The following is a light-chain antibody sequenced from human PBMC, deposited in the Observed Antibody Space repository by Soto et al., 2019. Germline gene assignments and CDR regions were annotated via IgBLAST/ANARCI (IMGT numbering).Light chain of an antibody. CDR3: QSYAISPHTYV. Sequence: QSALTQPPSVSGAPGQRVTISCTGSSSNIGAPYDVHWYQHLPGTAPKLLIFGDNNRPSGVPDRFSGSKSGTSASLAITSLHAEDEADYYYQSYAISPHTYVFGTGTKLTVL. CDR2: GDN. V-gene: IGLV1-40*01. CDR1: SSNIGAPYD. J-gene: IGLJ1*01.